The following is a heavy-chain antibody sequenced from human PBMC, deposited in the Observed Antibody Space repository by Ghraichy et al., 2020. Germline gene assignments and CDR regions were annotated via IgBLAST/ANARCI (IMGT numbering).Heavy chain of an antibody. J-gene: IGHJ4*02. CDR3: AREGAYCSSTSCPFDY. CDR2: IWYDGSNK. CDR1: GFTFSSYG. V-gene: IGHV3-33*01. Sequence: GESLNISCAASGFTFSSYGMHWVRQAPGKGLEWVAVIWYDGSNKYYADSVKGRFTISRDNSKNTLYLQMNSLRAEDTAVYYCAREGAYCSSTSCPFDYWGQGTLVTVSS. D-gene: IGHD2-2*01.